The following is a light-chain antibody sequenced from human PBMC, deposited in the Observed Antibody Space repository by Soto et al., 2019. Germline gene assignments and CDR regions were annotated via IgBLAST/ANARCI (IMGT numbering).Light chain of an antibody. J-gene: IGKJ4*01. Sequence: EIVLTQSPGTLSLSPGERATLSCRASQSVSSSYLACYQQKPGQAPRLLIYGASTRATGTPARFSGSGSGTEFTLTISSLQSEDFAVYYCQQYIRWPLTFGGGTKVDI. CDR1: QSVSSSY. CDR3: QQYIRWPLT. V-gene: IGKV3-15*01. CDR2: GAS.